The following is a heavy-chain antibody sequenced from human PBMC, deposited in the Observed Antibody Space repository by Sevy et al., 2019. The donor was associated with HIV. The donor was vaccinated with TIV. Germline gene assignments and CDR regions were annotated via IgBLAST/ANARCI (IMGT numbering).Heavy chain of an antibody. Sequence: GGSLRLSCVASGFSFSNYAMHWVRQAPGKGLEWVAVIWNDGNDKSYADSVKGSFTISRDNAKNTLYLQMNSLRAEDTAIYYGATEYNNGYDYWGQGTMVTVSS. V-gene: IGHV3-33*01. J-gene: IGHJ4*02. D-gene: IGHD5-18*01. CDR1: GFSFSNYA. CDR2: IWNDGNDK. CDR3: ATEYNNGYDY.